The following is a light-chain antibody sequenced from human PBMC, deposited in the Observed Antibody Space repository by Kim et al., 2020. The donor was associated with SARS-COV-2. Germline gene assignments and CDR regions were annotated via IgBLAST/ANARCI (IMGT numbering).Light chain of an antibody. CDR3: RVWDSFSDYV. Sequence: SYELTQPPSVSVAPGKTARITCGGNNIGTKSVHWYQQKPGQAPVMVIYYDSDRPSGIPERFSGSNSGNTATLTISRVEAGDGADYYCRVWDSFSDYVFGTGTKVTVL. J-gene: IGLJ1*01. CDR2: YDS. CDR1: NIGTKS. V-gene: IGLV3-21*01.